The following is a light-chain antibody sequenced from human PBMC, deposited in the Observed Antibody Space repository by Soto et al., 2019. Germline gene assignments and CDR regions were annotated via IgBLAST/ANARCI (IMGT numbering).Light chain of an antibody. V-gene: IGLV2-8*01. CDR3: SSYAATNKVT. CDR2: DVS. CDR1: SSDVGGYNS. J-gene: IGLJ2*01. Sequence: QLVLTQPPSASGSPGQSVTISCTGTSSDVGGYNSVSWYQHHPAKAPKLIIYDVSKRPSGVPDRFSGSKSGNTASLTVSGLQAEDEADYYCSSYAATNKVTFGGGTKLTVL.